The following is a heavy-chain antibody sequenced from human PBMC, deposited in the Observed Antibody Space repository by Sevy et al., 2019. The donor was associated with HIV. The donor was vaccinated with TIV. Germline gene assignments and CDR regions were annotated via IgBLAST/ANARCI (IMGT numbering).Heavy chain of an antibody. CDR2: INPSGGST. J-gene: IGHJ3*02. CDR3: ARDPNIVLVPAANAFDI. V-gene: IGHV1-46*01. CDR1: GYTFTSYY. D-gene: IGHD2-2*01. Sequence: ASVKVSCKASGYTFTSYYMHWVRQAPGQGLEWMGIINPSGGSTSYAQKFQGRVTMTRDTSTSTVYMELGSLRSEDTAVYYCARDPNIVLVPAANAFDIWGQGTMVTVSS.